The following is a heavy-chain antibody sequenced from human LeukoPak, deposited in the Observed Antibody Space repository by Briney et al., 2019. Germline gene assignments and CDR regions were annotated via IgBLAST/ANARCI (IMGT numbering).Heavy chain of an antibody. CDR3: ARGLQNKYGMDV. CDR2: VKYDGIST. Sequence: GGSLRLSCAASGFTFNNYWMHWVRQTPGKGLVWVSRVKYDGISTNYAEFVQGRFTISRDNAKNTLYLQMNNLRAEDTAVYYCARGLQNKYGMDVWGQGTTVTVSS. CDR1: GFTFNNYW. J-gene: IGHJ6*02. D-gene: IGHD4-11*01. V-gene: IGHV3-74*01.